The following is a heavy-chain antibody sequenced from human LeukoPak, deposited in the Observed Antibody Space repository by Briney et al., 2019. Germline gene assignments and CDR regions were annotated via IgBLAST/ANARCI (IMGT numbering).Heavy chain of an antibody. CDR2: IYYSGST. J-gene: IGHJ4*02. V-gene: IGHV4-39*01. Sequence: SETLSLACTVSGGSISSSSYYWGWIRQPPGKGLEWIGSIYYSGSTYYNPSLKSRVTISVDTSKNQFSLKLSSVTAADTAVYYCARHSGYFDYWGQGTLVTVSS. CDR3: ARHSGYFDY. D-gene: IGHD3-22*01. CDR1: GGSISSSSYY.